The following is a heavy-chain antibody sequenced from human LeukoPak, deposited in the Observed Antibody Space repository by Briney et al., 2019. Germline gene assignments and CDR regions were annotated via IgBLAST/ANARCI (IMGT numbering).Heavy chain of an antibody. D-gene: IGHD3-16*01. J-gene: IGHJ6*02. CDR2: ISGSGATT. CDR3: AKGLWGAYYYGMDV. V-gene: IGHV3-23*01. CDR1: GFTFSNYA. Sequence: AGGSLRLSRAASGFTFSNYAMSWVRQAPGKGLEWVSVISGSGATTDHADSVMGRFTISRDNSKNTLYLQLDSLRAEDTAVYFCAKGLWGAYYYGMDVWGQGTTVTVSS.